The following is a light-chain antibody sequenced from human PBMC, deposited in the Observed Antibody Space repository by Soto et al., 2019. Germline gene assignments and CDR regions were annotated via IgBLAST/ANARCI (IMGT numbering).Light chain of an antibody. CDR3: GTWDSSLSAYV. V-gene: IGLV1-51*02. J-gene: IGLJ1*01. CDR2: ENN. Sequence: VLAQPPSGSAAPGGKGTIFCPGNSSNIGNHYVSWYQHLPRTAPKLLIYENNKRPSGIPDRFSGSKSGTSVTLGITGLQTGDEADYYCGTWDSSLSAYVFGTGTKVTVL. CDR1: SSNIGNHY.